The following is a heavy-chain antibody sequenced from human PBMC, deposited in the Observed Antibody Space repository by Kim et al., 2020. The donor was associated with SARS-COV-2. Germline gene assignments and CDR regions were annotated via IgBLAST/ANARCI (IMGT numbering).Heavy chain of an antibody. D-gene: IGHD5-18*01. CDR3: AKTAYSYGYGMDV. CDR1: GYSFTSYW. CDR2: IYPGDSDT. Sequence: GESLKISCKGSGYSFTSYWIGWVRQMPGKGLEWMGIIYPGDSDTRYSPSFQGQVTISADKSISTAYLQWSSLKASDTAMYYCAKTAYSYGYGMDVWGQGTTVTVSS. V-gene: IGHV5-51*01. J-gene: IGHJ6*02.